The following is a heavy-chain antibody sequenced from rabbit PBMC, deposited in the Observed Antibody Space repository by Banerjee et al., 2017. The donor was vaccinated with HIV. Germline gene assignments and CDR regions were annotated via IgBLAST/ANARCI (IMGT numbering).Heavy chain of an antibody. D-gene: IGHD4-2*01. CDR2: TYISTGST. CDR3: ARDHASDAAPFNL. CDR1: GFSFSSIYY. J-gene: IGHJ4*01. V-gene: IGHV1S43*01. Sequence: QSLEESGGDLVKPGASLTLTCTASGFSFSSIYYICWVRQAPGKGLEWIGCTYISTGSTWYASWVNGRFTISRSTSLNTVTLQMTSLTVADTATYFCARDHASDAAPFNLWGPGTLVTVS.